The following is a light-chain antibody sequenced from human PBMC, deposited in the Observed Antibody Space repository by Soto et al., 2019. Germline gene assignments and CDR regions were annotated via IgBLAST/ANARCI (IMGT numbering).Light chain of an antibody. CDR1: QSVSRD. CDR2: GAS. V-gene: IGKV3-15*01. Sequence: DIVRTQSPATLSVSPGERATLSCRASQSVSRDLGWYQQKPGQAPRLLIYGASTRATGVPARFSGSGSGTEFTLTVSSLQSEDFAIYYCQQSNNWPLTFGGGTKVEIK. CDR3: QQSNNWPLT. J-gene: IGKJ4*01.